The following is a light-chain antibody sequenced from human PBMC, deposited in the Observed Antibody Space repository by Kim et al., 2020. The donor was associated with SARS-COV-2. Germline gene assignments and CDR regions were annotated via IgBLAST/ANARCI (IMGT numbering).Light chain of an antibody. V-gene: IGLV2-23*02. CDR3: CSYAGSSTWV. CDR1: RNDGGTYNR. CDR2: EVS. J-gene: IGLJ3*02. Sequence: QSITLSFPGPRNDGGTYNRVSWYRQHPGQAPRSMIFEVSKRPSGVSDRFSGPKSGNTASLAIAGLQAEDEADYYCCSYAGSSTWVFGGGTQLTVL.